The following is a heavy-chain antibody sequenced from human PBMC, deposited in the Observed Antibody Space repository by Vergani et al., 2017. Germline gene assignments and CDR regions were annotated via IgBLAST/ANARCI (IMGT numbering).Heavy chain of an antibody. V-gene: IGHV3-30*18. D-gene: IGHD2/OR15-2a*01. J-gene: IGHJ6*03. CDR3: AKARESLFQILYYYMDV. CDR2: ISYDGSNK. CDR1: GFTFSSYG. Sequence: QVQLVESGGGVVQPGRSLRLSCAASGFTFSSYGMHWVRQAPGKGLEWVAVISYDGSNKYYADSGKGRFTISRDNSKNTLYRQMNSLRAEDTAVYYCAKARESLFQILYYYMDVWGTGTTVTVS.